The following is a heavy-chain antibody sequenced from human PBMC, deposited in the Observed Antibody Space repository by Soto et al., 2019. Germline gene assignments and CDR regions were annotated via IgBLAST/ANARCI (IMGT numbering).Heavy chain of an antibody. V-gene: IGHV4-39*07. D-gene: IGHD3-10*01. CDR3: ARVWGGAFDF. CDR2: IYYSGST. CDR1: GASISSSSYY. Sequence: PSETLSLTCTVSGASISSSSYYWGWIRQPPGKGLEWIGSIYYSGSTNYNPSLKSRVTISVDTSKNQFSLKLSSVTAADTAVYYCARVWGGAFDFWGQGTMVTVSS. J-gene: IGHJ3*01.